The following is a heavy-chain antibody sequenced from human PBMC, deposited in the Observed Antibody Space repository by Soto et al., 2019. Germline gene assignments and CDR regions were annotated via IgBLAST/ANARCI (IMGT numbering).Heavy chain of an antibody. CDR2: ISSSSSTI. CDR1: GFTFSNYS. V-gene: IGHV3-48*02. J-gene: IGHJ4*02. CDR3: ARVLRVLDIVVVPAANDY. D-gene: IGHD2-2*01. Sequence: GGSLRLSCAASGFTFSNYSMNWVRQAPGKGLEWVSYISSSSSTIYYADSVKGRFTISRDNAKNSLYLQMNSLRDEDTAVYYCARVLRVLDIVVVPAANDYWGQGTLVTVSS.